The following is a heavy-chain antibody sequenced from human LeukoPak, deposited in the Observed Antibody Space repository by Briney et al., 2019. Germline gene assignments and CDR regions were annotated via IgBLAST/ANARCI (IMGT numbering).Heavy chain of an antibody. V-gene: IGHV1-69*04. CDR1: GGTFSSYA. D-gene: IGHD3-22*01. Sequence: SVKVSCKASGGTFSSYAISWVRQAPEQGLEWMGRIIPILGIANYAQKFQGRVTITADKSTSTAYMELSSLRSEDTAVYYCARGLTRITMIVVVTRDAFDIWGQGTMVTVSS. CDR2: IIPILGIA. J-gene: IGHJ3*02. CDR3: ARGLTRITMIVVVTRDAFDI.